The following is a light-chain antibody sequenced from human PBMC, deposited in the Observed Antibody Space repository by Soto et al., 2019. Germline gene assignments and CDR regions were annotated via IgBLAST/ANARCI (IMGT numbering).Light chain of an antibody. V-gene: IGKV1-39*01. J-gene: IGKJ1*01. CDR2: AAS. CDR3: QQSYSTTQT. Sequence: DIQITQSPSILFASVGDRVTITCRASQSIDSWLAWYQQKPGKAPKLLIYAASSLQSGVPSRFSGSGSGTDFTLTISSLQPEDFATYYCQQSYSTTQTFGQGTQVDIK. CDR1: QSIDSW.